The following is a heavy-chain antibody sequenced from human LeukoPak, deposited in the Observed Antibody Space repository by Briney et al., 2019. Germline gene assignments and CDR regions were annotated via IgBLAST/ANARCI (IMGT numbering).Heavy chain of an antibody. V-gene: IGHV3-9*01. CDR1: GFTFDDYA. CDR2: ISWNSGSI. Sequence: GGSLRLSCAASGFTFDDYAMHWVRQAPGKGLEWVSGISWNSGSIGYADSVKGRFTISRDNAKNSLYLQMNSLRAEDTALYYCAKDRRYCSSTSCPYYYYYGMDVWGQGTTVTVSS. D-gene: IGHD2-2*01. J-gene: IGHJ6*02. CDR3: AKDRRYCSSTSCPYYYYYGMDV.